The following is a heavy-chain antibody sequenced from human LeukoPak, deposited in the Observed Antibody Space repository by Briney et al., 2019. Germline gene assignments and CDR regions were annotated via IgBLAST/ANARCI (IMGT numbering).Heavy chain of an antibody. CDR1: GGSFSGYY. D-gene: IGHD6-13*01. J-gene: IGHJ4*02. Sequence: PSETLSLTCAVYGGSFSGYYWGWIRQPPGKGLEWIGEINHSGSTNYNPSLKSRVTISVDTSKNQFSLKLSSVTAADTAVYYCASGIAAAGYWGQGTLVTVSS. V-gene: IGHV4-34*01. CDR2: INHSGST. CDR3: ASGIAAAGY.